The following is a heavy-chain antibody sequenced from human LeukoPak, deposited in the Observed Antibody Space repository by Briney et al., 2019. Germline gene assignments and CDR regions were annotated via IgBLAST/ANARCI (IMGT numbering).Heavy chain of an antibody. CDR1: GYTFTGYY. CDR2: INPNSGGT. V-gene: IGHV1-2*02. Sequence: ASVKVSCKASGYTFTGYYMHWVRQAPGQGLEWMGWINPNSGGTNYAQKFQGRVTMTRDTSISTAYMELSRLRSDDTAVYYCARDVGYSSSWPESRFDYWGQGTLVTVSS. D-gene: IGHD6-13*01. CDR3: ARDVGYSSSWPESRFDY. J-gene: IGHJ4*02.